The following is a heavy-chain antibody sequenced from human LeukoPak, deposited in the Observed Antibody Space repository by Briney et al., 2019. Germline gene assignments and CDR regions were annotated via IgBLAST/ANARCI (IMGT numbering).Heavy chain of an antibody. CDR2: INPNSGGT. CDR1: GYTFTGYY. V-gene: IGHV1-2*02. J-gene: IGHJ4*02. D-gene: IGHD1-1*01. Sequence: ASVKVSCKASGYTFTGYYMHWVRQAPGQGLEWMGGINPNSGGTNYAQKFQGRVTMTRDTSISTAYMELSRLRSDDTAVYYCSTTGTMFRYYFDYWGQGTLVTVSS. CDR3: STTGTMFRYYFDY.